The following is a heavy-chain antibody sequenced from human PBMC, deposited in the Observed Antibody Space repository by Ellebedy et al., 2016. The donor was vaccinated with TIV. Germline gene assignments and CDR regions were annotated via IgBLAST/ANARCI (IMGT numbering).Heavy chain of an antibody. Sequence: MPSETLSLTCTVSGGPISDYYWNWIRQSPGKGLEWIGYINYGGSTSYRPSLKSRATLSVDTSKNQLSLKLNSVTAADTAVYYCVRGGRDFDFYWSGMDVWGQGITVTVSS. CDR2: INYGGST. D-gene: IGHD2-21*02. J-gene: IGHJ6*02. V-gene: IGHV4-59*01. CDR3: VRGGRDFDFYWSGMDV. CDR1: GGPISDYY.